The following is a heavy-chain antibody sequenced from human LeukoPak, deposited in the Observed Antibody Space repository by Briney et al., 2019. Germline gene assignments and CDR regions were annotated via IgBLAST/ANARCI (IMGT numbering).Heavy chain of an antibody. Sequence: SVKVSCKASGGTFSTFPMSWMRQAPGQGLEWMGRIIPNLGIVNYAQMFQGRVTITADKSTSTAYMELSSLRSEDTAVYYCARQPPYHSGSGSLYFDFWGQGTLVTVSS. CDR3: ARQPPYHSGSGSLYFDF. V-gene: IGHV1-69*02. CDR2: IIPNLGIV. J-gene: IGHJ4*02. CDR1: GGTFSTFP. D-gene: IGHD3-10*01.